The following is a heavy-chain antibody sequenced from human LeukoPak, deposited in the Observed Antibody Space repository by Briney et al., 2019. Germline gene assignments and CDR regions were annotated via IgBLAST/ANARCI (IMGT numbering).Heavy chain of an antibody. Sequence: SQTLSLTCTVSGGSISSGGYYWSWIRQHPGKGLEWIGYIYYSGSTYYNPSLKSRVTMSVDTSKNQFSLKLSSVTAADTAVYYCARVATLSGVDYYMDVWGKGTTVTVSS. CDR1: GGSISSGGYY. J-gene: IGHJ6*03. CDR3: ARVATLSGVDYYMDV. D-gene: IGHD3-10*01. CDR2: IYYSGST. V-gene: IGHV4-31*03.